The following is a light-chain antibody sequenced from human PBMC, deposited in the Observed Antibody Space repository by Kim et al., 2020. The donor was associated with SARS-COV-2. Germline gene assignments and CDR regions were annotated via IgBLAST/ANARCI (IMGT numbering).Light chain of an antibody. CDR1: NIISSW. V-gene: IGKV1-5*01. Sequence: APLGDRVTLTYRDSNIISSWLVLYHQKPVKAPKLLLYDASSLESGLPSRFSGSGSGTEFTLTISSLQPDDFATYYCQQYNSYPITIDQGTRLEIK. CDR3: QQYNSYPIT. J-gene: IGKJ5*01. CDR2: DAS.